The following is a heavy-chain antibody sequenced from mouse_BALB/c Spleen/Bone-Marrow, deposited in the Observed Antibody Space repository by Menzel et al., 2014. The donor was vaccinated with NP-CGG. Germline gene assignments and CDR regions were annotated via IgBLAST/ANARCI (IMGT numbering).Heavy chain of an antibody. Sequence: VHLVESGPGLVKPSQSLSLTCSVTGYSITSGYYWNWIRQFPGNKLEWMGYISYDGSNNYNPSLKNRISITRGTSKNQFFLKLNSVTTEDTATYYCARGGPYDYDYAMDYWGQGTSVTVSS. J-gene: IGHJ4*01. D-gene: IGHD2-4*01. CDR3: ARGGPYDYDYAMDY. V-gene: IGHV3-6*02. CDR2: ISYDGSN. CDR1: GYSITSGYY.